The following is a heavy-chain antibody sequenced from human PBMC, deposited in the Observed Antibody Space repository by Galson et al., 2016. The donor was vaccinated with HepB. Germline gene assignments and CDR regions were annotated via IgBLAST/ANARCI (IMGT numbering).Heavy chain of an antibody. CDR1: GLTSSSYW. J-gene: IGHJ5*02. V-gene: IGHV3-7*01. CDR3: ARGESIFAP. CDR2: IKQDGSEK. D-gene: IGHD3-3*01. Sequence: SLRLSCAASGLTSSSYWMSWVRQAPGKGLEWVANIKQDGSEKYYVDSVKGRFTISRDNAKNSLYLQMNSLRAEDTAVYYCARGESIFAPWGQGTLVTVSS.